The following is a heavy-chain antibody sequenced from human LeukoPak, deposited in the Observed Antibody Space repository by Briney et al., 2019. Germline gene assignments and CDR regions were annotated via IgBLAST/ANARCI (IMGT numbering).Heavy chain of an antibody. CDR1: GGSFSRYS. V-gene: IGHV4-34*01. CDR2: INHSGST. Sequence: PSETLSLTCAVYGGSFSRYSWSWIRQPPGKGLEWIGEINHSGSTNYNPSLKGRVTISVDTSKKQFSLKLSSVTAADTAVYYCARGYSSSWNYFDYWGQGTLVTVSS. D-gene: IGHD6-13*01. J-gene: IGHJ4*02. CDR3: ARGYSSSWNYFDY.